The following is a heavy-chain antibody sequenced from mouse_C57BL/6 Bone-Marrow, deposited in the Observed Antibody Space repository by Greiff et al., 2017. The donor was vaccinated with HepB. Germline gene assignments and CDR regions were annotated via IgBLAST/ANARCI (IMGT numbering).Heavy chain of an antibody. Sequence: IQLQQSGAELVRPGASVKLSCTASGFNIKDDYMHWVKQRPEQGLEWIGWIDPENGDTEYASKFQGKATITADTSSNTAYLQLSSLTSEDTAVYYCTSDSSSPDDWGQGTTLTVSS. D-gene: IGHD3-2*02. J-gene: IGHJ2*01. CDR2: IDPENGDT. V-gene: IGHV14-4*01. CDR3: TSDSSSPDD. CDR1: GFNIKDDY.